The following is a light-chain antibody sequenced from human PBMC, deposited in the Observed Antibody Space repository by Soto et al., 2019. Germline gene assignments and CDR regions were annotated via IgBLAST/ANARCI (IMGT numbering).Light chain of an antibody. J-gene: IGKJ1*01. V-gene: IGKV3-20*01. Sequence: VLAQSPGTLSLSSGERATLSCRASQSVNNNYLAWYQQKPGQAPRLLIYDTSSRATGIPDRFSGSGSGTDFTLTISRLEPEDFAVYHCQQYGSSPWTFGQGTKVDIK. CDR1: QSVNNNY. CDR2: DTS. CDR3: QQYGSSPWT.